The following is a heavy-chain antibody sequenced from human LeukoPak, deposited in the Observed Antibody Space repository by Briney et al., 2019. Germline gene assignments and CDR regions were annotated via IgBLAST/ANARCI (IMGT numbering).Heavy chain of an antibody. J-gene: IGHJ4*02. CDR1: GFTFSRYS. V-gene: IGHV3-21*01. Sequence: GGSLRLSCAASGFTFSRYSMNWVRQAPGKGLAWVSSISRSSSYIYYADSVKGRFTISRDNAKNSLYLQMNSLRAEDTAVYYCARGHPCSGGSSYFDYWGPGTLVPVSS. D-gene: IGHD2-15*01. CDR2: ISRSSSYI. CDR3: ARGHPCSGGSSYFDY.